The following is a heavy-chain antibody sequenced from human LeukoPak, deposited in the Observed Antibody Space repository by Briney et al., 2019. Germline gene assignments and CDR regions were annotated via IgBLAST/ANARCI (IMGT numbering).Heavy chain of an antibody. CDR1: GFTFSSYG. CDR3: AKGDFNILTGYSYYYIWTS. J-gene: IGHJ6*03. D-gene: IGHD3-9*01. Sequence: PGGSLRLSCAASGFTFSSYGMNWVRQAPGKGLEWVSIISGSSGSTHYADSVKGRFTISRDNSKNTLYLQMNSLRAEDTAVYYCAKGDFNILTGYSYYYIWTSGAKGPRSPSP. V-gene: IGHV3-23*01. CDR2: ISGSSGST.